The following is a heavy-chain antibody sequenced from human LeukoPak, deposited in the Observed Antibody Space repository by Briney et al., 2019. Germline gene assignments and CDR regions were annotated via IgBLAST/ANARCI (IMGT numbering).Heavy chain of an antibody. D-gene: IGHD5-12*01. Sequence: GESLKISCQGSGYRFTSYWIGWVRQMPGKGLEWMGIIYPGDSDTRYNPSFQGQVTISADKSITTAYLQWSSLKASDTAMYYCARHSANEWLRFWEGVYFDYWGQGTLVTVSS. CDR1: GYRFTSYW. CDR2: IYPGDSDT. J-gene: IGHJ4*02. V-gene: IGHV5-51*01. CDR3: ARHSANEWLRFWEGVYFDY.